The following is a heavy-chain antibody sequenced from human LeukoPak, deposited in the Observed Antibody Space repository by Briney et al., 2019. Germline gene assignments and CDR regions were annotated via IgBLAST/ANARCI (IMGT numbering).Heavy chain of an antibody. V-gene: IGHV3-21*01. J-gene: IGHJ6*03. CDR2: ISSSSSYI. D-gene: IGHD3-9*01. CDR1: GFTFSSYS. CDR3: ARSKGRDWVARYYYMDV. Sequence: KPGGSLRLSCAASGFTFSSYSMNWVRQVPGKGLEWVSSISSSSSYIYYADSVKGRFTISRDNAKNSLYLQMNSLRAEDTAVYYCARSKGRDWVARYYYMDVWGKGTTVTVSS.